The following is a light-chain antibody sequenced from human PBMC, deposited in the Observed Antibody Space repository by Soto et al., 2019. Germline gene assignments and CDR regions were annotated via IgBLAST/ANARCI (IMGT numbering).Light chain of an antibody. CDR2: DVS. CDR1: SSDVGGYNS. CDR3: TSYTSTSLLV. J-gene: IGLJ2*01. V-gene: IGLV2-14*01. Sequence: QSVLTQPASVSGSPGQSITISCTGTSSDVGGYNSVSWYQQHPGKAPKLMIYDVSNRPSGVSNRFFGSKSGNTASLTISGLQAEDEADYYCTSYTSTSLLVFGGGTQLTVL.